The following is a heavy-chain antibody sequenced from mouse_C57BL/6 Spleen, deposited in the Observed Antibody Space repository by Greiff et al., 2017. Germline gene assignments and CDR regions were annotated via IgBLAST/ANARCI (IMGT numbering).Heavy chain of an antibody. CDR3: TSPLYDGYYGGWVDY. CDR1: GFTFSSYA. CDR2: ISSGGDYI. J-gene: IGHJ2*01. D-gene: IGHD2-3*01. Sequence: EVQVVESGEGLVKPGGSLKLSCAASGFTFSSYAMSWVRQTPEKRLEWVAYISSGGDYIYYADTVKGRFTISRDNARNTLYLQMSSLKSEDTAMXYCTSPLYDGYYGGWVDYWGQGTTLTVSS. V-gene: IGHV5-9-1*02.